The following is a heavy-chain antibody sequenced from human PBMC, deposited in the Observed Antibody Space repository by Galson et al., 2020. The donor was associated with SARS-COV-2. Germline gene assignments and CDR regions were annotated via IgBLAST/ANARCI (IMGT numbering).Heavy chain of an antibody. CDR3: ARLHYGEYAPEAFDI. V-gene: IGHV4-30-2*01. J-gene: IGHJ3*02. CDR1: GTSISSGYYS. CDR2: ISHSGGT. D-gene: IGHD4-17*01. Sequence: SETLSLTCAVSGTSISSGYYSWNWIRPPPGKGLEWIGYISHSGGTYYNPSLKSRVTISGDRSKNQFSLRLSSVTAADTAVYYCARLHYGEYAPEAFDIWGPGTRVTVAS.